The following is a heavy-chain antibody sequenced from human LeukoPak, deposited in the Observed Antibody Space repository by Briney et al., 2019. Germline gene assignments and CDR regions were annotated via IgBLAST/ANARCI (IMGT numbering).Heavy chain of an antibody. Sequence: RASVKVSCKASGYTFTSYGISWVRQAPGQGLEWMGWISAYNGNTNYAQKLQGRVTMTTDTSTSTAYMELRSLRSDDTAVYYCARDPLYSSSWYAFFDYWGQGTLVTVSS. CDR3: ARDPLYSSSWYAFFDY. CDR2: ISAYNGNT. D-gene: IGHD6-13*01. J-gene: IGHJ4*02. CDR1: GYTFTSYG. V-gene: IGHV1-18*01.